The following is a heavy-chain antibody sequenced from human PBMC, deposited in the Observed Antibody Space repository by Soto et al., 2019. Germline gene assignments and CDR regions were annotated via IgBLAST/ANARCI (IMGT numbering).Heavy chain of an antibody. Sequence: EVQLVESGGGLVQPGGSLRLSCAASGFTFSSYWMHWVRQAPGKGLVWVSRINSDGSSTSYADSVKGRFTISRDNAKNTLYLQMNSLRAEDTAVYYCARDSFYYGSGSYYVKPYYYYGMDVWGQGTTVTVSS. V-gene: IGHV3-74*01. J-gene: IGHJ6*02. CDR3: ARDSFYYGSGSYYVKPYYYYGMDV. D-gene: IGHD3-10*01. CDR2: INSDGSST. CDR1: GFTFSSYW.